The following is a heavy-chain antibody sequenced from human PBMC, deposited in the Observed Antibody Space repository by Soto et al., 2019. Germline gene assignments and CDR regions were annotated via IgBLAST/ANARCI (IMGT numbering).Heavy chain of an antibody. CDR2: IRSKAYGGTT. CDR1: GFTFGDYA. D-gene: IGHD6-13*01. CDR3: TRVGIAAAGPHDAFDI. J-gene: IGHJ3*02. Sequence: GGSLRISCTASGFTFGDYAMSWVRQAPGKGLEWVGFIRSKAYGGTTEYAASVKGRFTISRDDSKSIAYLQMNSLKTEDTAVYYCTRVGIAAAGPHDAFDIWGQGTMVTVSS. V-gene: IGHV3-49*04.